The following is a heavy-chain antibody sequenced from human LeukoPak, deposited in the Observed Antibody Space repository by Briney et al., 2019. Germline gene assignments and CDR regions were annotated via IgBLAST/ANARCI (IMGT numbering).Heavy chain of an antibody. V-gene: IGHV3-30*02. D-gene: IGHD3-10*01. CDR1: GFTFSSYG. CDR3: AKVADYYGSGCYYNKDY. Sequence: GGSLRLSCAASGFTFSSYGMHWVRQAPGKGLEWVAFIRYDGSNKYYADSVKGRFTISRDNSKNTLYLQMNSLRAEDTAVYYCAKVADYYGSGCYYNKDYWGQGTLVTVS. J-gene: IGHJ4*02. CDR2: IRYDGSNK.